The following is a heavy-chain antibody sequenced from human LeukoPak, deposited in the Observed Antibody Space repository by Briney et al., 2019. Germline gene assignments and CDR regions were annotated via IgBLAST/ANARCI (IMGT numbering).Heavy chain of an antibody. CDR2: INPSGGST. CDR1: GYTFTSYY. CDR3: ARDDILTGGFDY. J-gene: IGHJ4*02. D-gene: IGHD3-9*01. V-gene: IGHV1-46*01. Sequence: GASVTVSCKESGYTFTSYYMHWVRQAPGQGLEWMGVINPSGGSTSYAQKFQGRVTLTRDTSTSTVYMELSSLRSEDTAVYYCARDDILTGGFDYWGQGTLVTVSS.